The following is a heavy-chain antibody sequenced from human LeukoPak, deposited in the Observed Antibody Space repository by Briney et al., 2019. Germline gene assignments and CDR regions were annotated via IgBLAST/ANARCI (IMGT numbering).Heavy chain of an antibody. D-gene: IGHD3-22*01. Sequence: GGSLRLSCAASGFTFSSYEMSWVRHAPGKGLEWVSGINWNGGSTGYADSVKGRFTISRDNAKNSLYLQMNSLRAEDTALYYCARDSITMIEKYDAFDIWGQGTMVTVSS. CDR1: GFTFSSYE. CDR3: ARDSITMIEKYDAFDI. V-gene: IGHV3-20*04. CDR2: INWNGGST. J-gene: IGHJ3*02.